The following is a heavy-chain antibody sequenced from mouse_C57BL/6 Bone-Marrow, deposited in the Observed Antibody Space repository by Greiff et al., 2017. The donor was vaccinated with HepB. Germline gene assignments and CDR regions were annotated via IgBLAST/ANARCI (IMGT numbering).Heavy chain of an antibody. V-gene: IGHV1-81*01. D-gene: IGHD1-1*01. CDR3: ARRALIYYYGSSFDY. CDR1: GYTFTSYG. J-gene: IGHJ2*01. CDR2: IYPRSGNT. Sequence: VQLQQSGAELARPGASVKLSCKASGYTFTSYGISWVKQRTGQGLEWIGEIYPRSGNTYYNEKFKGKATLTADKSSSTAYMELRSLTSEDSAVYFWARRALIYYYGSSFDYWGQGTTLTVSS.